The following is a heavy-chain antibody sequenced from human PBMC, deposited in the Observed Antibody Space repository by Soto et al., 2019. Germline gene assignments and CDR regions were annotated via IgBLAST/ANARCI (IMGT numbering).Heavy chain of an antibody. V-gene: IGHV3-13*01. J-gene: IGHJ6*02. CDR1: GFTFRNYD. Sequence: EVQLVESGGGLVQPGGSLRLSCEASGFTFRNYDMHWVRQGTGKGLEWVSGISAAGDTDYADSVEGGFTIARENAQNSFFLQMNSLRVGDTAVYYCARTDRDFYGLDVWGQGTTVFVSS. CDR3: ARTDRDFYGLDV. CDR2: ISAAGDT.